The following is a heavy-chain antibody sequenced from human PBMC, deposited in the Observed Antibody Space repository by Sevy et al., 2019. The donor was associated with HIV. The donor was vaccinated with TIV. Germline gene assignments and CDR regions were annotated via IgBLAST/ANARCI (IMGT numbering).Heavy chain of an antibody. V-gene: IGHV3-15*01. Sequence: GGSLRLSCAASGFTFTYAWMSWVRQAPGKGLEWVGRIKSRPDGGTTDCAATVKGRFTISRDDSKNTLYLQMNSLKTEDSAVYYCATDPIIVLLVTDGMDVWGQGTTVTVSS. CDR1: GFTFTYAW. D-gene: IGHD2-8*01. CDR3: ATDPIIVLLVTDGMDV. CDR2: IKSRPDGGTT. J-gene: IGHJ6*02.